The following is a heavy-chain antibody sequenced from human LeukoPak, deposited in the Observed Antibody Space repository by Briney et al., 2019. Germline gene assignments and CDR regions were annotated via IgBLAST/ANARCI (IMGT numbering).Heavy chain of an antibody. J-gene: IGHJ5*02. V-gene: IGHV3-33*01. CDR2: IWYDGSNK. CDR3: ARAVLLWFGWFDP. Sequence: PGGSLRLSCAASGFTFSSYCMHWVRQAPGKGREWVAVIWYDGSNKYYADSVKGRFTISRDNSKNTLYLQMNSLRAEDTAVYYCARAVLLWFGWFDPWGQGTLVTVSS. D-gene: IGHD3-10*01. CDR1: GFTFSSYC.